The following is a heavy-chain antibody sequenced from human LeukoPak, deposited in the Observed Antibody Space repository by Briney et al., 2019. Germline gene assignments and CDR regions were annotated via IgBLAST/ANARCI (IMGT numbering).Heavy chain of an antibody. J-gene: IGHJ4*02. Sequence: PSETLSLTCTVSGGSISSGSYYWSWIRQPAGKGLEWIGRIYTSGSTNYNPSLKSRVTISVDTSKNQFSLKLSSVTAADTAVYYCARSSYYDFWSGYLDYWGQGTLVAVSS. CDR2: IYTSGST. CDR3: ARSSYYDFWSGYLDY. CDR1: GGSISSGSYY. D-gene: IGHD3-3*01. V-gene: IGHV4-61*02.